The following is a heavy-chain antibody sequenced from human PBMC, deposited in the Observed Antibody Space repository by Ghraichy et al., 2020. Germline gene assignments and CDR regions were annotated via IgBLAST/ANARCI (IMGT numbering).Heavy chain of an antibody. Sequence: ASVKVSCKASGYTFTGYYMHWVRQAPGQGLEWMGRINPNSGGTNYAQKFQGRVTMTRDTSISTAYMELSRLRSDDTAVYYCARDGLLGQLGSPYLDYWGQGTLVTVSS. CDR2: INPNSGGT. V-gene: IGHV1-2*06. CDR1: GYTFTGYY. D-gene: IGHD2-2*01. J-gene: IGHJ4*02. CDR3: ARDGLLGQLGSPYLDY.